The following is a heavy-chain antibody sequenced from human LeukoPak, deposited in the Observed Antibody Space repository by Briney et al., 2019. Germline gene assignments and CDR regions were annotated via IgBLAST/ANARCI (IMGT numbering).Heavy chain of an antibody. J-gene: IGHJ5*02. D-gene: IGHD4/OR15-4a*01. CDR1: GHTFSNYH. CDR3: ARETPGACWFDP. V-gene: IGHV1-46*01. CDR2: LNPSDGAT. Sequence: ASVKISCRTSGHTFSNYHINWVRQAPGQGLAWMGTLNPSDGATNYPHKFRGRVTLTRDVSTSTAYLELNSLTSEDTAVYYCARETPGACWFDPWGQGTLVSVSS.